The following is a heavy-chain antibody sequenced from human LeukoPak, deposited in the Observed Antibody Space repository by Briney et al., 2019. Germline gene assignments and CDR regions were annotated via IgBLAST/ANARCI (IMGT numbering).Heavy chain of an antibody. D-gene: IGHD6-13*01. V-gene: IGHV4-34*01. J-gene: IGHJ3*02. Sequence: SETLSLTCAVYGGSFSGYYWSWIRQPPGKGLEWIGEINHSGSTNYNPSLKSRVTISVDTSKNQFSLKLSSVAAADTAVYYCARGTAGIAAAKRAFDIWGQGTMVTVSS. CDR1: GGSFSGYY. CDR2: INHSGST. CDR3: ARGTAGIAAAKRAFDI.